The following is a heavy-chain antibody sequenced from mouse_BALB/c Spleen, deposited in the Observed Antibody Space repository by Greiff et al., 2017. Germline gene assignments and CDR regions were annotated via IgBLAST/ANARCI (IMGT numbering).Heavy chain of an antibody. Sequence: EVKVVESGGGLVQPGGSRKLSCAASGFTFSSFGMHWVRQAPEKGLEWVAYISSGSSTIYYADTVKGRFTISRDNPKNTLFLQMTSLRSEDTAMYYCARAYYYFDYWGQGTTLTVSS. V-gene: IGHV5-17*02. J-gene: IGHJ2*01. CDR3: ARAYYYFDY. CDR1: GFTFSSFG. D-gene: IGHD6-5*01. CDR2: ISSGSSTI.